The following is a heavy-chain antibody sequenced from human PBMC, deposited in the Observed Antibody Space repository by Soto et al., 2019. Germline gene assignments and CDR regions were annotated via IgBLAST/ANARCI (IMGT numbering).Heavy chain of an antibody. CDR3: ARSGIYGSGSWWADWFDP. CDR2: IYYSGST. D-gene: IGHD3-10*01. J-gene: IGHJ5*02. CDR1: GGSISSGGYY. V-gene: IGHV4-31*03. Sequence: SETLSLTCTVSGGSISSGGYYWSWIRQHPGKGLEWIGYIYYSGSTYYNLSLKSRVTISVDTSKNQFSLKLSSVTAADTAVFYCARSGIYGSGSWWADWFDPWGQGTLVTVSS.